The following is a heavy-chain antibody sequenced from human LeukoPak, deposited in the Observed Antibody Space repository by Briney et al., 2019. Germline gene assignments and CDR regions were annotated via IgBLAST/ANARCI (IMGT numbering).Heavy chain of an antibody. V-gene: IGHV3-53*01. D-gene: IGHD3-9*01. CDR3: AKDRYFDWLSYSPYYFDY. Sequence: GGSLRLSCAASGFTVSSNYMSWVRQAPGKGLEWVSVIYSGGSTYYADSVKGRFTISRDNSKNTLYLQMNSLRAEDTAVYYCAKDRYFDWLSYSPYYFDYWGQGTLVTVSS. CDR1: GFTVSSNY. CDR2: IYSGGST. J-gene: IGHJ4*02.